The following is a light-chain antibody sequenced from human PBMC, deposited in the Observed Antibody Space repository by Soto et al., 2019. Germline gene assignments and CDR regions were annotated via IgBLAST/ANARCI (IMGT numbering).Light chain of an antibody. Sequence: DIVMTQSPDSLAVSLGERATINCKSSQSVLHSSNNKNYLAWYQQKPGQPPKLLIYWASTRESGVPDRFSGSGSGTDFTLTISSLQGEDVAVYSCQQYYTSPLTFGGGTKVEIK. CDR2: WAS. CDR1: QSVLHSSNNKNY. CDR3: QQYYTSPLT. V-gene: IGKV4-1*01. J-gene: IGKJ4*01.